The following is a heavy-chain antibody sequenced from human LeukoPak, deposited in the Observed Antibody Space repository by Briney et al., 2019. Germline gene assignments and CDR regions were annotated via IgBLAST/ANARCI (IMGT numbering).Heavy chain of an antibody. CDR2: ISSSSSYI. CDR1: GFTFSSYS. D-gene: IGHD2-2*02. V-gene: IGHV3-21*01. Sequence: GGSLRLSCAASGFTFSSYSMNWVRQAPGKGLEWVSSISSSSSYIYYADSVKGRFTISRDNAKNSLYLQMNSLRAEDTAVYYCARETIVVVPAAIPVSATNDPWGQGTLVTVSS. J-gene: IGHJ5*02. CDR3: ARETIVVVPAAIPVSATNDP.